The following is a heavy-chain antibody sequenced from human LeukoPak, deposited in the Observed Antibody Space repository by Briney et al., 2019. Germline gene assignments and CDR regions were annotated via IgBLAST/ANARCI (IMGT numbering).Heavy chain of an antibody. V-gene: IGHV1-2*02. CDR3: ARGDDSSGYFQYYFDY. CDR1: GYTFTGYY. D-gene: IGHD3-22*01. CDR2: IDPNSGGT. J-gene: IGHJ4*02. Sequence: ASVKVSCKASGYTFTGYYMHWVRQAPGQGLEWMGWIDPNSGGTNYAQKFQGRVTMTRDTSISTAYMELSRLRSDDTAVYYCARGDDSSGYFQYYFDYWGQGTLVTVSS.